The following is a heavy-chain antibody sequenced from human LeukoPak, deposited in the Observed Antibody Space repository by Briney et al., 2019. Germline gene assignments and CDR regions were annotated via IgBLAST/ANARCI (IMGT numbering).Heavy chain of an antibody. J-gene: IGHJ4*02. V-gene: IGHV3-74*01. D-gene: IGHD2-8*01. CDR2: INNDGSGT. CDR1: GFTFSGYW. CDR3: ARDADGPGALIEY. Sequence: GGSLRLSCAVPGFTFSGYWMQWVRQAPGKGLVWVSRINNDGSGTTYAHSVTGRFTISRDNAKNTLFLLMNSLGAEDTAVYYCARDADGPGALIEYWGQGALVTVSS.